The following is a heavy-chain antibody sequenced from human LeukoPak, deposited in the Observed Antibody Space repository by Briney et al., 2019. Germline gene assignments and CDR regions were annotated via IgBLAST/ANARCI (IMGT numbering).Heavy chain of an antibody. V-gene: IGHV4-31*03. J-gene: IGHJ4*02. Sequence: SEALSLTCTVSGGSISSGGYYWSWIRQHPGKGLKWIGYIYYSGSTYYNPSLKSRVTISVDTSKNQFSLKLSSVTAADTAVYYCAREARGINYFDYWGQGTLVTVSS. D-gene: IGHD2-15*01. CDR3: AREARGINYFDY. CDR1: GGSISSGGYY. CDR2: IYYSGST.